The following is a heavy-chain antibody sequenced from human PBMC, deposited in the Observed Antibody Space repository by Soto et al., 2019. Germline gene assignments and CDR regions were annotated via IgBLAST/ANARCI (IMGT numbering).Heavy chain of an antibody. CDR2: ISYDGSNK. Sequence: GGSLRLSCAASGFTFSSYGMHWVRQAPGKGLEWVAVISYDGSNKYYADSVKGRFTISRDNSKNTLYLQMNSLRAEDTAVYYWAKPLAAPTESYYYYGMDVWGQGTTVTVSS. CDR1: GFTFSSYG. V-gene: IGHV3-30*18. D-gene: IGHD6-13*01. CDR3: AKPLAAPTESYYYYGMDV. J-gene: IGHJ6*02.